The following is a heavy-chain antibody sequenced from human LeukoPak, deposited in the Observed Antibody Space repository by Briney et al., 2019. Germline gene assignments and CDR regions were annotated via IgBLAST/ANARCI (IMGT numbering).Heavy chain of an antibody. CDR3: PRDRVRYIDWLSF. Sequence: GGSLRLSWAAPGFTFSRCDMHWVRQAPGKGLEWVAFVLYDGSLKYYADSVRGRVTISRDNSKNTLYLQMNSLRAEDTGVSYWPRDRVRYIDWLSFWGQGTLVTVSS. D-gene: IGHD3-9*01. CDR1: GFTFSRCD. J-gene: IGHJ4*02. V-gene: IGHV3-30*02. CDR2: VLYDGSLK.